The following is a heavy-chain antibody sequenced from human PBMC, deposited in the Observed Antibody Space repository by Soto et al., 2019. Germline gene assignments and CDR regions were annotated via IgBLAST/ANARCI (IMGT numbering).Heavy chain of an antibody. CDR1: GFTFSSYG. CDR2: IWYDGSNK. V-gene: IGHV3-33*01. Sequence: LRLSCAASGFTFSSYGMHWVRQAPGKGLEWVAVIWYDGSNKYYADSVKGRFTISRDNSKNTLYLQMNSLRAEDTAVYYCARDRWFGDYSSTDYFDYWGQGTLVTVSS. J-gene: IGHJ4*02. D-gene: IGHD3-10*01. CDR3: ARDRWFGDYSSTDYFDY.